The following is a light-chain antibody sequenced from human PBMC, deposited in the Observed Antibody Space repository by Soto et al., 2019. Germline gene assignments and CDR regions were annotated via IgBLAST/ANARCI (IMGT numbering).Light chain of an antibody. CDR2: DGS. Sequence: ELTQPPSVSVAPGQTARVTCEGNNIATKSVHWYQQKPGQAPVLVVYDGSDRPSGIPDRFSGSNSGNTATLTISRVEAGDEADYYCQVWDALSDHYVFGTGTKVSVL. J-gene: IGLJ1*01. V-gene: IGLV3-21*02. CDR3: QVWDALSDHYV. CDR1: NIATKS.